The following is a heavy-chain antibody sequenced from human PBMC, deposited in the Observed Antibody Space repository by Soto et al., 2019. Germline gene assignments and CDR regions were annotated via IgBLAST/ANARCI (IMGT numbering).Heavy chain of an antibody. CDR2: INPNSGGT. D-gene: IGHD4-17*01. CDR3: ARVLYGDYADAFDI. Sequence: GASVKVSCKASGHTFTGYYMHWVRQAPGQGLEWMGWINPNSGGTNYAQKFQGWVTMTRDTSISTAYMELSRLRSDDTAVYYCARVLYGDYADAFDIWGQGTMVTVSS. V-gene: IGHV1-2*04. J-gene: IGHJ3*02. CDR1: GHTFTGYY.